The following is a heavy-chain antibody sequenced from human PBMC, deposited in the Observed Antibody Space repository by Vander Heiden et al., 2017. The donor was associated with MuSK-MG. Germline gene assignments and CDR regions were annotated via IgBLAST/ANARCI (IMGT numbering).Heavy chain of an antibody. CDR2: ISAYNGDT. D-gene: IGHD6-19*01. CDR1: GYPFTSYG. CDR3: AREGVAVADPDGNDAFDI. J-gene: IGHJ3*02. Sequence: VQLVQSGAEVKKPGASVKVSCKASGYPFTSYGISWVRQAPGQGLEWMGWISAYNGDTNYAQKLQGRVTMTTDTSTSTAYMELRSLRSDDTAVYYCAREGVAVADPDGNDAFDIWGQGTMVTVSS. V-gene: IGHV1-18*01.